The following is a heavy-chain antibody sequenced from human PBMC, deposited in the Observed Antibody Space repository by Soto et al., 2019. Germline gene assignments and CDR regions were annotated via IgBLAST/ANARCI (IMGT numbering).Heavy chain of an antibody. D-gene: IGHD6-13*01. V-gene: IGHV3-23*01. CDR3: AKHLRAAPAAFDY. Sequence: EVQLLESGGGLVQPGGSLRLSCVASGFTFSNYAMSWVRQAPGKGLEWGSAIGGSGSRRYYGDSVKGRFTTSRDNPKNTLFLQLNNLRAEDTALYYCAKHLRAAPAAFDYWGQGTLLTVSS. CDR2: IGGSGSRR. J-gene: IGHJ4*02. CDR1: GFTFSNYA.